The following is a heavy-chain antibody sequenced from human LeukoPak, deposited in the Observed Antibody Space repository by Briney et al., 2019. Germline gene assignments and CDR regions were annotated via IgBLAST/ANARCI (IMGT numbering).Heavy chain of an antibody. J-gene: IGHJ4*02. CDR1: GGTFSSYT. Sequence: ASVKVSCKASGGTFSSYTISWVRQATGQGLEWMGWMNPNSGNTGYAQKFQGRVTMTRNTSISTAYMELSSLRSEDTAVYYCARDGVVNRADYWGQGTLVTVSS. CDR2: MNPNSGNT. D-gene: IGHD3-3*01. CDR3: ARDGVVNRADY. V-gene: IGHV1-8*02.